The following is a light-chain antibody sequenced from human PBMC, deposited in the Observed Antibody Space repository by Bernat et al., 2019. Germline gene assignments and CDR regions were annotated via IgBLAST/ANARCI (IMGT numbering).Light chain of an antibody. CDR1: QTIANY. Sequence: DIQMTQSPSSLSASVGDRVTITCRASQTIANYLNWYQQEPGRAPKLLIYESSTLHSGVPSRFSGSGSGTEFTLTINSLQPEDFATYYCQQSHMAPPITFGQGTRL. J-gene: IGKJ5*01. CDR3: QQSHMAPPIT. CDR2: ESS. V-gene: IGKV1-39*01.